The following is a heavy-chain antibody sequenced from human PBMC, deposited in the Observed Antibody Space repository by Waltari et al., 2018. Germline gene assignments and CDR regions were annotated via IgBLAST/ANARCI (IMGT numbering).Heavy chain of an antibody. V-gene: IGHV3-53*01. CDR1: GFTVSSNY. CDR3: AREGVTGPPAY. CDR2: IYSGGSQ. J-gene: IGHJ4*02. Sequence: EVQLVESGGGLIQPGGSLRLSCAASGFTVSSNYMSWVRQAPGKGLAWVSVIYSGGSQYYADCVKGRFNISRDNSKNTLYLQMNSLRAEDTAVYYCAREGVTGPPAYWGQGTLVTVSS.